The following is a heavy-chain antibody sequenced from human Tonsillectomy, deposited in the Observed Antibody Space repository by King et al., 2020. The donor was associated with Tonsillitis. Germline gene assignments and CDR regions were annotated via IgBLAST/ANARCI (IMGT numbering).Heavy chain of an antibody. J-gene: IGHJ4*02. Sequence: QLVQSGGGLVKPGGSLRLSCATSGFTFSSYSMNWVRQAPGKGLEWVSSISSSSSYIFYADSVKGRFTISSDNAKNSLYLQMNSLRAEDTDVYYCARGGSPGGWYLDYWGQGTLVTVSS. V-gene: IGHV3-21*01. CDR2: ISSSSSYI. CDR1: GFTFSSYS. D-gene: IGHD6-19*01. CDR3: ARGGSPGGWYLDY.